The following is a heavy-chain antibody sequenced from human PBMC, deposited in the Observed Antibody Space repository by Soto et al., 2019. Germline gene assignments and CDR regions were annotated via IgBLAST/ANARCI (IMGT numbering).Heavy chain of an antibody. CDR3: ARVPDR. V-gene: IGHV4-30-2*01. D-gene: IGHD2-2*01. CDR1: GGSISSGGYS. CDR2: IYHSGST. J-gene: IGHJ5*02. Sequence: PSETLSLTCAVSGGSISSGGYSWSWIRLPRGKGLEWIGYIYHSGSTYYNPSLKSRVTISVDRSKNQFSLKLSSVTAADTAVYYCARVPDRWGQGTLVTVSS.